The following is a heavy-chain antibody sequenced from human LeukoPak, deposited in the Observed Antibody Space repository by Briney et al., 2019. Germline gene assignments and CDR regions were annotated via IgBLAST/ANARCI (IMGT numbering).Heavy chain of an antibody. V-gene: IGHV4-39*07. Sequence: SETLSLTCTVSGGSISSSSYYWGWIRQPPGKGLEWIGSIYYSGSTYYNPSLKSRVTISVDTSKNQFSLKLSSVTAADTAVYYCARGPLSRFGIDQNWFDPWGQGTLVTVSS. CDR1: GGSISSSSYY. CDR3: ARGPLSRFGIDQNWFDP. J-gene: IGHJ5*02. CDR2: IYYSGST. D-gene: IGHD3-10*01.